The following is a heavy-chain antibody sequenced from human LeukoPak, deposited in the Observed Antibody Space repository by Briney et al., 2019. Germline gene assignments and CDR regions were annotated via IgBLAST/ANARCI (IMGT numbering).Heavy chain of an antibody. J-gene: IGHJ4*02. CDR2: ISSDGNVK. Sequence: GGSLRLSCVGSGFTFTDYAIHWLRQAPGKGMESVAFISSDGNVKFYPDSLKGRITISRDNAKNSLYLQMNSLRAEDTAVYYCARMQLDEPHFDYWGQGTLVTVSS. V-gene: IGHV3-30*04. CDR3: ARMQLDEPHFDY. CDR1: GFTFTDYA. D-gene: IGHD6-6*01.